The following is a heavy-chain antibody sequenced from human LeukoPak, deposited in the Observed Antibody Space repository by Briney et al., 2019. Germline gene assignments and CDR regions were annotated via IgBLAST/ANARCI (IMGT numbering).Heavy chain of an antibody. Sequence: GGSLRLSCAASGFTFSSYAMHWVRQAPGKGLEWVAVISYDGSNKYYADSVKGRFTISRDNSKNTLYLQMNSLRAEDTAVYYCARDRVVTERFGYFDYWGQGTLVTVSS. CDR1: GFTFSSYA. CDR3: ARDRVVTERFGYFDY. D-gene: IGHD4-23*01. J-gene: IGHJ4*02. CDR2: ISYDGSNK. V-gene: IGHV3-30-3*01.